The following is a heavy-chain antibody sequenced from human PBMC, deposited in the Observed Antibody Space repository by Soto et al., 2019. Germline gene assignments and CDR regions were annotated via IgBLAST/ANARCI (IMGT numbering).Heavy chain of an antibody. V-gene: IGHV1-69*12. CDR2: IIPIFGTA. CDR3: AIEPYDVFGVVIIRGYDP. CDR1: GGTFSSYA. J-gene: IGHJ5*02. D-gene: IGHD3-3*01. Sequence: QVQLVQSGAEVKKPGSSVKVSCKASGGTFSSYAISWVRQAPGQGLEWMGGIIPIFGTANYAQKFQGRVTITADESASQAYMELSSLKSEETAVYYCAIEPYDVFGVVIIRGYDPWGQGTLVTVSS.